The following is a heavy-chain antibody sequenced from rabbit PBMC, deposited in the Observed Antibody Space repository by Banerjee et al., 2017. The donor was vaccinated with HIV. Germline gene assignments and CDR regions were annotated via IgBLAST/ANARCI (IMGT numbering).Heavy chain of an antibody. Sequence: QEQLEESGGDLVKPEGSLTLTCTASGFDISSYWMCWVRQAPGKGLEWIACINTSSGNTVYASWAKGRFTISKTSSTTVTLQMTSLTAADTATYFWARDLAGVIGWNFNLWGPGTLVTVS. J-gene: IGHJ4*01. V-gene: IGHV1S45*01. CDR1: GFDISSYW. CDR3: ARDLAGVIGWNFNL. CDR2: INTSSGNT. D-gene: IGHD4-1*01.